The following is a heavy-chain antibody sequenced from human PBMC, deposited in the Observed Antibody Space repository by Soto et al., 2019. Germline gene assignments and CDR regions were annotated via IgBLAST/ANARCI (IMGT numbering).Heavy chain of an antibody. CDR2: INPKSGGT. D-gene: IGHD2-8*01. Sequence: SVKVSCKASGYSFTDYHIHWVRQAPGQGLEWLGRINPKSGGTSTAQKFQGWVTMTTDTSISTASMELTRLTSDDTAIYYCARTEGRSTRGDYWGQGTLVTVSS. CDR1: GYSFTDYH. CDR3: ARTEGRSTRGDY. J-gene: IGHJ4*02. V-gene: IGHV1-2*04.